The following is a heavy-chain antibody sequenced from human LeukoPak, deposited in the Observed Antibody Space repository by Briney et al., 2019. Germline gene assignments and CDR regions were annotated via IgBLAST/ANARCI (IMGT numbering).Heavy chain of an antibody. V-gene: IGHV3-30-3*01. CDR3: ARDAPGEQRDYYGMDV. D-gene: IGHD1/OR15-1a*01. CDR1: GFTFSSYA. Sequence: PGRSPRLSCAASGFTFSSYAMHWVRQAPGKGLEWVAVISYDGSNKYYADSVKGRFTISRDNSKNTLYLQMNSLRAEDTAVYYCARDAPGEQRDYYGMDVWGQGTTVTVSS. CDR2: ISYDGSNK. J-gene: IGHJ6*02.